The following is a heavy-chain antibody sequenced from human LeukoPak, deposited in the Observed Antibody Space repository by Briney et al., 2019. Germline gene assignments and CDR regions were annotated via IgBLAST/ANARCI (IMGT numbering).Heavy chain of an antibody. CDR2: ISGSGGST. V-gene: IGHV3-23*01. CDR1: GLTVSNNY. D-gene: IGHD4-23*01. J-gene: IGHJ4*02. CDR3: AKDLKNRLTGVYFDY. Sequence: GGSLRLSCAASGLTVSNNYISWVRQAPGKGLEWVSAISGSGGSTYYADSVKGRFTISRDNSKNTLYLQMNSLRAEDTAVYYCAKDLKNRLTGVYFDYWGQGTLVTVSS.